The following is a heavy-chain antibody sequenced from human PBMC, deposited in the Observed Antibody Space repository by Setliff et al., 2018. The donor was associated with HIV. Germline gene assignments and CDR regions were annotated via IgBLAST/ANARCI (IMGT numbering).Heavy chain of an antibody. J-gene: IGHJ5*02. CDR1: GGSISSYY. V-gene: IGHV4-59*01. D-gene: IGHD5-18*01. CDR2: IYYSGMN. Sequence: SETLSLTCSVSGGSISSYYWGWIRQPPGKGLEWIGDIYYSGMNNYNPSLQNRFTISLDTSKNQFSLKVNSVTAADTAVYYCARDGRYSLGYNWFDPWGQGTLVTVSS. CDR3: ARDGRYSLGYNWFDP.